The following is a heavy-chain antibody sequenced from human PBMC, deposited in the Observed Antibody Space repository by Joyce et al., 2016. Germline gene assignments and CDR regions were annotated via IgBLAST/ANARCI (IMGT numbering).Heavy chain of an antibody. V-gene: IGHV4-61*02. Sequence: QVHLQESGPGLVKPSQTLSLTCTVSGGSISSGSYFWSWIRQPAGKGLEWIGRVYASGSTSYNPSLNSRVTMSIDTSRNQFSLKLSSVTASDTVVYYCARTDYSTSSRYFDPWGQGTLVTVSS. CDR1: GGSISSGSYF. D-gene: IGHD6-6*01. J-gene: IGHJ5*02. CDR2: VYASGST. CDR3: ARTDYSTSSRYFDP.